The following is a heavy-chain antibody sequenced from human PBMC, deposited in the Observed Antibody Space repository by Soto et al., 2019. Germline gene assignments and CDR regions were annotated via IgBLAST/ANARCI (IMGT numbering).Heavy chain of an antibody. CDR3: AKDRVTPGDY. J-gene: IGHJ4*02. V-gene: IGHV3-30*18. CDR1: GFTFSSYG. Sequence: QVQLVESGGGVVQPGRSLRLSCAASGFTFSSYGMHWLRQAPGKGLEWVAVISYDGSNKYYADSVKGRFTISRDNSKNTLYLQMNSLRAEDTAVYYCAKDRVTPGDYWGQGTLVTVSS. D-gene: IGHD2-21*02. CDR2: ISYDGSNK.